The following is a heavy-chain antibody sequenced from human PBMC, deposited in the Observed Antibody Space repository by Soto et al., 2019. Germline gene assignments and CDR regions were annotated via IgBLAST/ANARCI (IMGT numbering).Heavy chain of an antibody. Sequence: SETLSLTCNVSGFAISRGYYWSWFLQPPGKGLEWIGSIYPSVSSYHNPSLATRLRLSIDTSKNQFTLNLTSVTAADTALYFCAREKVGATFFDNWGQGIQVTVSS. V-gene: IGHV4-38-2*02. D-gene: IGHD1-26*01. CDR2: IYPSVSS. J-gene: IGHJ4*02. CDR1: GFAISRGYY. CDR3: AREKVGATFFDN.